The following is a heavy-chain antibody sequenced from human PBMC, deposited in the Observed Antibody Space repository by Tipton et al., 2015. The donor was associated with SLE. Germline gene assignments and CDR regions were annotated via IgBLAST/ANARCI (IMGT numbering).Heavy chain of an antibody. CDR3: FLGQRPRFDY. V-gene: IGHV1-46*01. CDR1: GNTLTSYY. Sequence: QSGAEVKKPGASVKVSCKASGNTLTSYYMHWVRQTPGQGLEWMGIINPSGDNTRYAQEFQGRVTMTRDTSTNTVYMELSSLRSEDTGVYYCFLGQRPRFDYWGQGTLVTVSS. J-gene: IGHJ4*02. D-gene: IGHD6-25*01. CDR2: INPSGDNT.